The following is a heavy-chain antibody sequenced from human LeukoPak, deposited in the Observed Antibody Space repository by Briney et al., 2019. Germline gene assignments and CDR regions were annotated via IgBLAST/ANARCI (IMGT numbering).Heavy chain of an antibody. D-gene: IGHD3-10*01. J-gene: IGHJ4*02. CDR2: IYYSGST. CDR3: ARHGNYLQVIDS. CDR1: GGSISPSY. Sequence: SETLSLTCTVSGGSISPSYWSWIRQPPGKGPEWIGYIYYSGSTNYNPSLESRVTMSVDTSTNQFSLKLSSVTAADTALYYCARHGNYLQVIDSWGQGTLVTVSS. V-gene: IGHV4-59*08.